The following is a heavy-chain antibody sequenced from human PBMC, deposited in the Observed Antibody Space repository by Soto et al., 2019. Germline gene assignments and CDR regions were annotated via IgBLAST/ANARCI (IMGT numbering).Heavy chain of an antibody. Sequence: GGSLRLSCAASGFRFGSYSMDWVRQAPGQGLEWLSYISSTSGTIYYADSVKGRFTISRGNAKNSLYLQMNSLRAEDTAVYYCANLEDTAMVFDYWGQGTLVTVS. D-gene: IGHD5-18*01. V-gene: IGHV3-48*01. CDR3: ANLEDTAMVFDY. CDR1: GFRFGSYS. J-gene: IGHJ4*02. CDR2: ISSTSGTI.